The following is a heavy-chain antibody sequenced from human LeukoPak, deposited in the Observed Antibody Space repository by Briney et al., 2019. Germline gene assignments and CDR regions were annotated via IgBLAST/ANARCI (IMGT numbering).Heavy chain of an antibody. D-gene: IGHD6-19*01. CDR3: ARVGVAGNFDY. V-gene: IGHV3-48*04. Sequence: GGSLRLSCAASGFTFSSYAMNWVRQAPGKGLEWVSYISSSSSTIYYADSVKGRFTISRDNAKDSLYLQMNSLRAEDTAVYYCARVGVAGNFDYWGQGTLVTVSS. CDR1: GFTFSSYA. CDR2: ISSSSSTI. J-gene: IGHJ4*02.